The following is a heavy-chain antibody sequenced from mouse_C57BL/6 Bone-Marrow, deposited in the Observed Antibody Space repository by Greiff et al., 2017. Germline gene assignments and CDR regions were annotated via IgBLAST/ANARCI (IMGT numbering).Heavy chain of an antibody. CDR3: ARGDYYGSSYGCFAY. V-gene: IGHV1-53*01. J-gene: IGHJ3*01. CDR2: INPSNGGT. Sequence: QVQLQQPGTELVKPGASVKLSCKASGYTFTSYWMHWVKQRPGQGLEWIGNINPSNGGTNYNEKFKSKATLTVDTSSSTAYMQLSRLTSEDSAVFYCARGDYYGSSYGCFAYWGQGTLVTVSA. CDR1: GYTFTSYW. D-gene: IGHD1-1*01.